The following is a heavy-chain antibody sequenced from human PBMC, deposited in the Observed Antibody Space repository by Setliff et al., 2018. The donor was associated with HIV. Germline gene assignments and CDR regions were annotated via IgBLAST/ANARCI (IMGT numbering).Heavy chain of an antibody. V-gene: IGHV4-34*01. D-gene: IGHD3-10*01. CDR3: ARRLLRGVRGPPCFDY. J-gene: IGHJ4*02. Sequence: SETLSLTCAVYGGSPSGYHWSWIRQSPEKGLEWIGSIYYGGTTYYNPSLKSRVTISVDTSKSQFSLKVSSVTAADTAVYYCARRLLRGVRGPPCFDYWGQGILVTVSS. CDR1: GGSPSGYH. CDR2: IYYGGTT.